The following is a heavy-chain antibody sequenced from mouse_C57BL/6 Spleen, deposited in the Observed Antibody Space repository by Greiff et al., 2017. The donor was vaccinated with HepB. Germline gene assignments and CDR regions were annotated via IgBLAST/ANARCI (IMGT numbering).Heavy chain of an antibody. V-gene: IGHV1-15*01. CDR1: GYTFTDYE. CDR2: IDPETGGT. J-gene: IGHJ4*01. Sequence: VQLQQSGAELVRPGASVTLSCKASGYTFTDYEMHWVKQTPVHGLEWIGAIDPETGGTAYNQKFKGKAILTADKSSSTAYMELRSLTSEDSAVYYCTRRDYSNYYAMDYWGQGTSVTVSS. CDR3: TRRDYSNYYAMDY. D-gene: IGHD2-5*01.